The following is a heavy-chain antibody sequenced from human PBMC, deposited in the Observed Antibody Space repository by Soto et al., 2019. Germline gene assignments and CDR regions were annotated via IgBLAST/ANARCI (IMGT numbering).Heavy chain of an antibody. J-gene: IGHJ6*03. CDR1: GYTFTSYG. CDR3: ARVGLRFLEWLLPTDYYYYYMDV. Sequence: ASVKVSCKASGYTFTSYGISWVRQAPGQGLEWMGWISAYNGNTNYAQKLQGRVTMTTETSTSTAYMGLGSLGSDEPAVYYCARVGLRFLEWLLPTDYYYYYMDVWGKGTTVTVSS. CDR2: ISAYNGNT. D-gene: IGHD3-3*01. V-gene: IGHV1-18*01.